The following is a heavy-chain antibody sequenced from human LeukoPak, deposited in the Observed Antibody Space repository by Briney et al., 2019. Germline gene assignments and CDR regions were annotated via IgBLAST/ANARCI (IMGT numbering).Heavy chain of an antibody. J-gene: IGHJ4*02. CDR2: IFYIGST. V-gene: IGHV4-59*01. D-gene: IGHD2-15*01. Sequence: SETLSLTCTVSGDSISSSYWNWIRQPPGKGLEWIGYIFYIGSTNYNPSLKSRVTISVDTSKNQFSLKLSSVTAADTAVYYCARVRHCIGGSCYPLDYWGQGTLVTVPS. CDR3: ARVRHCIGGSCYPLDY. CDR1: GDSISSSY.